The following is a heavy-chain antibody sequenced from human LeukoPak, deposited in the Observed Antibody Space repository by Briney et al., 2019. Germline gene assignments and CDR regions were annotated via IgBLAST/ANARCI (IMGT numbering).Heavy chain of an antibody. CDR1: GITFSSHA. V-gene: IGHV3-23*01. CDR2: ISGSGGHT. Sequence: GGSLRLSCAASGITFSSHAMSWVRQAPGKGLAWVSLISGSGGHTYYGDSVKGRFTISRDNSTNRFYLQMNSLRPEDTAVYYCAKGGAATMRDGYNYYYYYMEVWGRGTTVTVSS. D-gene: IGHD5-24*01. CDR3: AKGGAATMRDGYNYYYYYMEV. J-gene: IGHJ6*03.